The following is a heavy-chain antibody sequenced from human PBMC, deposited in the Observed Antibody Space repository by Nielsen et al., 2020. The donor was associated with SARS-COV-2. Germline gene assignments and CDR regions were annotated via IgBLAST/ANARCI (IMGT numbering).Heavy chain of an antibody. D-gene: IGHD2-2*01. Sequence: GGSLTLSCAVSGFTFSGSALHWVRQAPGKGLEWVGRIRSEANDYATAYAASVKGRSTISRDDSKNTTYLQLHRLKTEDTAVYFCTRGLSDFWGQGTLVTVSS. CDR1: GFTFSGSA. CDR2: IRSEANDYAT. CDR3: TRGLSDF. V-gene: IGHV3-73*01. J-gene: IGHJ4*02.